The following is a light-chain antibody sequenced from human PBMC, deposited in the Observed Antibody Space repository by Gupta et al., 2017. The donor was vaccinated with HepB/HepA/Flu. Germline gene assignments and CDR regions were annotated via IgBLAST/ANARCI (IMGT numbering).Light chain of an antibody. Sequence: QRVLTQSPSASAWLGASVKLTCTLSSGHSRYGIAWHQQQPEKDPRYLMMLNSDGSHSKGAGIPDRFSCSTSAAEPYLXIXHVQAEXDYYYYYQNSSTGIRVFGTGTKLTVL. CDR3: QNSSTGIRV. CDR2: LNSDGSH. V-gene: IGLV4-69*01. J-gene: IGLJ1*01. CDR1: SGHSRYG.